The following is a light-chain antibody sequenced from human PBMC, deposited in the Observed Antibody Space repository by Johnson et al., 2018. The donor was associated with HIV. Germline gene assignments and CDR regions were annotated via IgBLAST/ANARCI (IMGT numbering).Light chain of an antibody. Sequence: HSVLTQPPSVSAAPGQKVTISCFGSDSDIGNNYVSWYQQLPGTAPKLLIYDNNKRPSGIPDRFSGSKSGTSATLGITGLQTGDVADYYCETWDSSLSGVFVTGTKVTVL. CDR1: DSDIGNNY. CDR2: DNN. J-gene: IGLJ1*01. V-gene: IGLV1-51*01. CDR3: ETWDSSLSGV.